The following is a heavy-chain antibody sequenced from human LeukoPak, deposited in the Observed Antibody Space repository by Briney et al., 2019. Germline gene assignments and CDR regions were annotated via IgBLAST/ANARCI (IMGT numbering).Heavy chain of an antibody. J-gene: IGHJ4*02. Sequence: GATVKISCKASGYTFTDYYMHWVQQAPGKGLEWMGRVDPEDSETIYAEKFQGRVTITADTSTDTAYMELSSLRSEDTAVYYCATDRWTRGYYYDSSGYPLVDYWGQGTLVTVSS. V-gene: IGHV1-69-2*01. CDR2: VDPEDSET. CDR1: GYTFTDYY. D-gene: IGHD3-22*01. CDR3: ATDRWTRGYYYDSSGYPLVDY.